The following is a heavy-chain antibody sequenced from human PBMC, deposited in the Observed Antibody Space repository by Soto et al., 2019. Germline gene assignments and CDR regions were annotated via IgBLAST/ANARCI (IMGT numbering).Heavy chain of an antibody. CDR1: GLTFSDHY. V-gene: IGHV3-72*01. CDR3: SRPITGSPPADGGY. Sequence: EVQLVESGGGLVQPGGSLRLSCVASGLTFSDHYMDWVRQAPGKGLEWVGRIRNKGNGYSTDYAASVKGRITISRDDSQNSLYLQMNSPKTEDTAVYYCSRPITGSPPADGGYWGQGTLVTVSS. CDR2: IRNKGNGYST. D-gene: IGHD1-20*01. J-gene: IGHJ4*02.